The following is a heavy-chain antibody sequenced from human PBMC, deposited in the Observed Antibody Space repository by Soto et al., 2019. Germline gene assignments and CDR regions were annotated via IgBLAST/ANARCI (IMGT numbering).Heavy chain of an antibody. CDR3: ASPGRGILTGYDYYGMDV. D-gene: IGHD3-9*01. CDR1: GGSISSSSYY. Sequence: SETLSLTCTVSGGSISSSSYYWGWIRQPPGKGLEWIGSIYYSGSTYYNPSLKSRVTISVDTSKNQFSLKLGSVTAADTAVYYCASPGRGILTGYDYYGMDVWGQGTTVTVSS. J-gene: IGHJ6*01. CDR2: IYYSGST. V-gene: IGHV4-39*01.